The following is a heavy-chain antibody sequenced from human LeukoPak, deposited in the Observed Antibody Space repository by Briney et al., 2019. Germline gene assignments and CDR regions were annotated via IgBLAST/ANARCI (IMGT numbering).Heavy chain of an antibody. CDR3: ARHPELYFFDY. J-gene: IGHJ4*02. V-gene: IGHV4-59*08. CDR1: GASFSSYY. Sequence: PSETLSLTCTVSGASFSSYYWSWIRQPPGKGLEWIGYISYSGSTNYNPSLKSRVTISADTSKNQVSLTLSSVTAADTAVYYCARHPELYFFDYWGQGTLVTVSS. CDR2: ISYSGST. D-gene: IGHD3-10*01.